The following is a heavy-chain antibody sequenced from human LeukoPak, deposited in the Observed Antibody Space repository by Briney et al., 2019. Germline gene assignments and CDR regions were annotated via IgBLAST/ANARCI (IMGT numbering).Heavy chain of an antibody. CDR2: IGASGNPI. D-gene: IGHD2-21*01. J-gene: IGHJ4*02. CDR1: GFAFSSFE. CDR3: ARMGGAPQG. V-gene: IGHV3-48*03. Sequence: GGSLRHSCAASGFAFSSFEMTWVRQPPGKGLEWIANIGASGNPIFYADSVKGRFTVSRDNAESSLYLHMNSLRVDDTAVYYCARMGGAPQGWGLGALVTVSS.